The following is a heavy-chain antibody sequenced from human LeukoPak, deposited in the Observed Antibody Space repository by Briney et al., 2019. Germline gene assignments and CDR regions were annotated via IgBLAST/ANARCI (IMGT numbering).Heavy chain of an antibody. CDR2: IYYSGST. Sequence: SETLSLTCTVSGGSISSYYWSWIRQPPGKGLEWIGYIYYSGSTNYNPSLKSRVTISVDTSKNQFSLKLSSVTAADTAVYYCARGVKDFWSGYHYYFDYWGQGTLVTVSS. CDR1: GGSISSYY. V-gene: IGHV4-59*08. CDR3: ARGVKDFWSGYHYYFDY. D-gene: IGHD3-3*01. J-gene: IGHJ4*02.